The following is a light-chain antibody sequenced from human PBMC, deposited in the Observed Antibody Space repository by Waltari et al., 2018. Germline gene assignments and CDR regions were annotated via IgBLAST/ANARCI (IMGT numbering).Light chain of an antibody. J-gene: IGKJ4*01. CDR2: DAS. CDR3: QQRYNWPPLT. Sequence: EIVLTQSPAPLSLSPGARATLPCRASQSVNTILAWYQQKPGQAPRLLIYDASNRATGIPARFSGSGSGTDFTLTISSLEPEDFAVYYCQQRYNWPPLTFGGGTKVEIK. V-gene: IGKV3-11*01. CDR1: QSVNTI.